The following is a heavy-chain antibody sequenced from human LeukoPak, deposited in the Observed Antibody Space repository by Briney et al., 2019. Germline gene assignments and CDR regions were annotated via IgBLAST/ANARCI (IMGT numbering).Heavy chain of an antibody. CDR3: ATRPDYGGNDWFDP. CDR2: INHSGST. CDR1: GGSFSGYY. Sequence: SETLSLTCAVYGGSFSGYYWSWIRQPPGKGLEWIGEINHSGSTNYNPSLKSRVTISLDTSKNQFSLKLSSVTAADTAVYYCATRPDYGGNDWFDPWGQGTLVTVSS. V-gene: IGHV4-34*01. J-gene: IGHJ5*02. D-gene: IGHD4-23*01.